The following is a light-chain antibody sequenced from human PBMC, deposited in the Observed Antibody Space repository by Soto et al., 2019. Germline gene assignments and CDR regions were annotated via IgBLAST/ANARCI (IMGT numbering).Light chain of an antibody. CDR3: QQQYNTPRT. J-gene: IGKJ1*01. CDR1: QPITDY. V-gene: IGKV1-39*01. Sequence: DIQMTQSPSSLSASVGDRVTITCRTSQPITDYLNWYQQKPGKAPTLLIYTASNLQSGVPSRFSGSGSGTHFTLTISSLPPEDFATYYCQQQYNTPRTFCQGTKVEIK. CDR2: TAS.